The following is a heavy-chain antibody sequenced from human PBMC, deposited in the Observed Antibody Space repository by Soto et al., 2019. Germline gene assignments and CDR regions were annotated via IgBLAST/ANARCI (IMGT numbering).Heavy chain of an antibody. CDR2: IDWDDDK. CDR1: GVSLSTRGVC. J-gene: IGHJ6*02. D-gene: IGHD2-21*02. Sequence: GSGPTLVNPTQTLTLTCTFSGVSLSTRGVCVSWIRQPPGRALEWLALIDWDDDKYYSTSLKTRLTVSKDTSKNQVVLTMTNMDPVDTATYYCSRAPAGDCKNGMDVWGQGTTVTVSS. V-gene: IGHV2-70*01. CDR3: SRAPAGDCKNGMDV.